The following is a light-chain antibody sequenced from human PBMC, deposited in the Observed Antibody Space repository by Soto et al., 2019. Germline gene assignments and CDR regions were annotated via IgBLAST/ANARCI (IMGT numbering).Light chain of an antibody. V-gene: IGLV2-14*01. Sequence: QSALTQPASVSGSPGQSITLACTGTNSDVGSYNLVSWYQQRPGEAPKLIISEVRNRPSGISYRFTGSKSGNTASLTISGLQAEDEADYYCSSYTTTSTLVFGGGTKVTVL. CDR3: SSYTTTSTLV. CDR1: NSDVGSYNL. J-gene: IGLJ2*01. CDR2: EVR.